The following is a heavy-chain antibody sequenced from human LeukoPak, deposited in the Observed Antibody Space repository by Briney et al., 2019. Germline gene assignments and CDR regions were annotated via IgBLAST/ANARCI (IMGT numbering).Heavy chain of an antibody. V-gene: IGHV3-23*01. CDR3: AKDRASNRGYFDY. CDR2: IRGNGVTT. Sequence: GGSLRLSCAASGFTFSTYGMNWVRQAPGKGLEWVSGIRGNGVTTYYADSVKGRFTISRDNSKNTLYLQMNSLRAEDTAVYYCAKDRASNRGYFDYWGQGTLVTVSS. D-gene: IGHD7-27*01. CDR1: GFTFSTYG. J-gene: IGHJ4*02.